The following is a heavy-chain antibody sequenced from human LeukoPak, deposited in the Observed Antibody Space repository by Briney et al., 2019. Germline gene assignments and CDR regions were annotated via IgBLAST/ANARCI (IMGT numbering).Heavy chain of an antibody. V-gene: IGHV3-21*01. D-gene: IGHD2-15*01. CDR3: ARLAVVAATEDPYYYKYGMDV. CDR1: GFTSNSYG. Sequence: GGSLRLSCAASGFTSNSYGMNWVRQAPGKGLEWVSSISTRTSYIYYADSVKGRFTISRDNAKNSLYLQMNSLRDEDTAVYYCARLAVVAATEDPYYYKYGMDVWGQGTTVTVSS. J-gene: IGHJ6*02. CDR2: ISTRTSYI.